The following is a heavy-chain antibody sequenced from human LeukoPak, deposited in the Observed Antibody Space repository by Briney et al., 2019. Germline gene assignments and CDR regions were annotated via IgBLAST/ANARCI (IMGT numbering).Heavy chain of an antibody. CDR2: ISGSGGST. Sequence: GGSLRLSCAASGFTFGSYAMSWVRQAPGKGLEWVSAISGSGGSTYYADSVKGRFTISRDNSKNTLYLQMNSLRAEDTAVYYCAKDAGYYDSSGYYCDLDYWGQGTLVTVSS. J-gene: IGHJ4*02. CDR1: GFTFGSYA. D-gene: IGHD3-22*01. CDR3: AKDAGYYDSSGYYCDLDY. V-gene: IGHV3-23*01.